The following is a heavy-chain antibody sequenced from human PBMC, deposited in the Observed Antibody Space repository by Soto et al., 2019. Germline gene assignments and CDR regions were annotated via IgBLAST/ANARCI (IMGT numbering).Heavy chain of an antibody. Sequence: SETLSLTCTVSGGSISSGGYYWSWIRQHPGKGLEWIGYIYYSGSTYYNPSLKSRVTISVDTSKNQFSLKLSSVTAADTAVYYCARDQVTRPLHYYGMDVWGQGTTVTVSS. CDR1: GGSISSGGYY. CDR3: ARDQVTRPLHYYGMDV. CDR2: IYYSGST. J-gene: IGHJ6*02. V-gene: IGHV4-31*03. D-gene: IGHD2-2*01.